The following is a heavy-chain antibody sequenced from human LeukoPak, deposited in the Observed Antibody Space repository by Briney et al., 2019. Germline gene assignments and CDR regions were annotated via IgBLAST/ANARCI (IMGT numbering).Heavy chain of an antibody. Sequence: HAGGSLRLSCAASGFTFSTFAMIWVRQPPGKGLEWVSSIFPSGGEIHYADSVRGRFTISRDNSKSTLSLQINSLRAEDTAIYYCATYRQVLLPFESWGQGTLVTVSS. CDR3: ATYRQVLLPFES. CDR2: IFPSGGEI. V-gene: IGHV3-23*01. CDR1: GFTFSTFA. J-gene: IGHJ4*02. D-gene: IGHD2-8*02.